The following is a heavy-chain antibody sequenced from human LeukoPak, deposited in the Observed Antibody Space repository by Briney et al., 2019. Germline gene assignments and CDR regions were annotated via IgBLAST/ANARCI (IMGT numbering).Heavy chain of an antibody. Sequence: PGGSLRLSCAASAFTFHNYAMHWVRQAPGKGLEWVSDITWNSGSIGYADSVKGRFTISRDNAKNSLYLQMNSLRAEDMALYYCARGNDYGDYVLDYWGQGTLVTVSS. CDR3: ARGNDYGDYVLDY. D-gene: IGHD4-17*01. CDR2: ITWNSGSI. V-gene: IGHV3-9*03. CDR1: AFTFHNYA. J-gene: IGHJ4*02.